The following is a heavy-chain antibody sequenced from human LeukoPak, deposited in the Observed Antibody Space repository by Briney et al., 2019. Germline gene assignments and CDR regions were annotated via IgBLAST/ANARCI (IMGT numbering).Heavy chain of an antibody. J-gene: IGHJ6*02. Sequence: ASVTVSCKASGYTFTAYHFHWVRLAPGQGLEWMGWIYLNSGVTRYAQKFQDRVTMTRDTSITTAYMELSRLRSDDTAVYYCARDETAATGIAMDVWGQGTTVTVSS. CDR1: GYTFTAYH. CDR2: IYLNSGVT. D-gene: IGHD6-13*01. V-gene: IGHV1-2*02. CDR3: ARDETAATGIAMDV.